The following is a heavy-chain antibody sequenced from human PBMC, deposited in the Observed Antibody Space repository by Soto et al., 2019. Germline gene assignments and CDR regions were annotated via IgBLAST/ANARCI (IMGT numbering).Heavy chain of an antibody. Sequence: SVKVSCKSSGGSFSSYAISWVRQAPGQGLEWMGGIIPLFGSANYAQKFQGRVTITADESTSTAYMELSSLRSEDTAVYYCARPPRITHEYSYGMDVWGQGTTVTFSS. J-gene: IGHJ6*02. CDR3: ARPPRITHEYSYGMDV. CDR2: IIPLFGSA. D-gene: IGHD3-10*01. CDR1: GGSFSSYA. V-gene: IGHV1-69*13.